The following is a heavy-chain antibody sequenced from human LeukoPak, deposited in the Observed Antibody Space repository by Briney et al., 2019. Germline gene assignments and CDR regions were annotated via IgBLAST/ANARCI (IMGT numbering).Heavy chain of an antibody. D-gene: IGHD1-26*01. CDR1: GFTFSNYA. CDR3: AKGHFSGSHYYFDY. V-gene: IGHV3-23*01. Sequence: PGGSLRLSCAASGFTFSNYAMSWVRQAPGKGLEWVSSISTGGGSTNYADSVKGRFTMSRDNSKNTLYLQMNSLRAEDTAVYYCAKGHFSGSHYYFDYASQAILVTVSS. J-gene: IGHJ4*02. CDR2: ISTGGGST.